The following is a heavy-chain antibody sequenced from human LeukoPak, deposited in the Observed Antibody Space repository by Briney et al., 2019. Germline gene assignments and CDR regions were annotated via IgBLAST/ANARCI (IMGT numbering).Heavy chain of an antibody. V-gene: IGHV1-3*01. Sequence: GASVKVSCKASGYTFTSYAMHWVRQAPGQRLEWMGWINAGNGNTKYSQKFQGRVTITRDTSASTAYMELSSLRSEDTAVYYCARAITYFVPYYYDRSGIRGPPGGYWGQGTLVSVSS. CDR3: ARAITYFVPYYYDRSGIRGPPGGY. J-gene: IGHJ4*02. CDR1: GYTFTSYA. D-gene: IGHD3-22*01. CDR2: INAGNGNT.